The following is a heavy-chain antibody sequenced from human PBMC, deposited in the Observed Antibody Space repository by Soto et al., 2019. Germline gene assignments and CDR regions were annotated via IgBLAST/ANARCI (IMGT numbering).Heavy chain of an antibody. Sequence: PGGSLRLSCAASGFTFSSYSMNWVRQAPGKGLEWVSSISSSSSYIYYADSVKGRFTISRDNAKNSLYLQMNSLRAEDTAVYYCARLNQELRGAFDYWGQGTLVTVSS. J-gene: IGHJ4*02. V-gene: IGHV3-21*01. CDR2: ISSSSSYI. CDR1: GFTFSSYS. D-gene: IGHD1-7*01. CDR3: ARLNQELRGAFDY.